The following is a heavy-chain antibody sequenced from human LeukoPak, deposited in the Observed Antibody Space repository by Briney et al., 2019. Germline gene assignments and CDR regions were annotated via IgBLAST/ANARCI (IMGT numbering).Heavy chain of an antibody. Sequence: SETLSLTCTVSGGSVSSNGYFWNWIRQPPGKGLEWIGYIYNRGSTNYNPSLKSRVTISVDTSNNQFSLKLSSVTAADTAVYYCARVTRYYYGSGSRNYYYYGMDVWGQGTTVTVSS. CDR1: GGSVSSNGYF. V-gene: IGHV4-61*08. J-gene: IGHJ6*02. CDR2: IYNRGST. CDR3: ARVTRYYYGSGSRNYYYYGMDV. D-gene: IGHD3-10*01.